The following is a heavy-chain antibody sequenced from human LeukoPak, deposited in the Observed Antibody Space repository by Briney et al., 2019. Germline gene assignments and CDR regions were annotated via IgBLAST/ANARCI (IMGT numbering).Heavy chain of an antibody. CDR1: DGSLSSSSYY. J-gene: IGHJ5*02. CDR2: LYSSGST. V-gene: IGHV4-39*07. Sequence: PSETLSLTCAVSDGSLSSSSYYWGWIRQPPGNGLEWIGTLYSSGSTYYNPSLKSRVTISVDTSKNQFSLKLSSVTAADTAVYYCASSPRGYDYGYKWFDPWGQGTLVTVSS. CDR3: ASSPRGYDYGYKWFDP. D-gene: IGHD5-18*01.